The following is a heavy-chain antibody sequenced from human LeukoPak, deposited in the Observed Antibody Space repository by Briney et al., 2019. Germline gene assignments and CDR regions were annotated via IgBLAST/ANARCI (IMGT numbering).Heavy chain of an antibody. J-gene: IGHJ6*03. CDR2: INHSGST. CDR1: GGSFSGYY. D-gene: IGHD3-10*01. Sequence: SETLSLTCAVYGGSFSGYYWSWIRQPPGKGLEWIGEINHSGSTNYNPSLKSRVTISVDTSKNQFSLKLSSVTAADTAVYYCARGRKMGRYYYYYMDVWGKGTTVTVSS. V-gene: IGHV4-34*01. CDR3: ARGRKMGRYYYYYMDV.